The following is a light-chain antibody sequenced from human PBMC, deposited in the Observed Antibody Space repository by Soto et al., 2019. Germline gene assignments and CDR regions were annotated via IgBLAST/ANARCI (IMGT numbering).Light chain of an antibody. CDR2: GTS. J-gene: IGKJ2*01. CDR3: QKYDSVPYT. Sequence: DIQMTQSPSSLSASVGGRVTITCRASQGISNSLAWYQQKPGKVPKLLIYGTSTLHSGVPYRFSGSGSGTDFTLTISCLQPEDVASYYGQKYDSVPYTGGRGTMLEIK. CDR1: QGISNS. V-gene: IGKV1-27*01.